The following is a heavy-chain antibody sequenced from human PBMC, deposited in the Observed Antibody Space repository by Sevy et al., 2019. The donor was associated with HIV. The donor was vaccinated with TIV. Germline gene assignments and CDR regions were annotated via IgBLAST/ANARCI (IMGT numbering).Heavy chain of an antibody. CDR2: INPDSGVT. J-gene: IGHJ6*02. CDR1: GYMFTDYY. V-gene: IGHV1-2*02. D-gene: IGHD4-17*01. Sequence: ASVKVSCKASGYMFTDYYIHWVRQAPGQGLEWMAWINPDSGVTNYAQRFQGEVTVTRDTSISTAYMELGRLRSNDTAIYYCARLTTKPTSDLYGMDVWGQGTTVTVSS. CDR3: ARLTTKPTSDLYGMDV.